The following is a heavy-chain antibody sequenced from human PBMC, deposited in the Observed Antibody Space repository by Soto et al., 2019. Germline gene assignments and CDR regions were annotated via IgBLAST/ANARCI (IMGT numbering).Heavy chain of an antibody. CDR2: ISAYNGNT. CDR3: ARELQWLRSFGGMDV. D-gene: IGHD5-12*01. V-gene: IGHV1-18*01. CDR1: GYTFTSYG. J-gene: IGHJ6*02. Sequence: QVQLVQSGAEVKKPGASVKVSCKASGYTFTSYGISWVRQAPGQGLEWMGWISAYNGNTNYAQKLQGRVTMTTDTSTSTAYKELRSVRSDDTAVYYCARELQWLRSFGGMDVWGQGTTVTVSS.